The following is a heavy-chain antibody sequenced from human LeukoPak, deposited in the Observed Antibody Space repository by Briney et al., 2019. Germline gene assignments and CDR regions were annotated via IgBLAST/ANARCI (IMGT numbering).Heavy chain of an antibody. Sequence: SXQISCKGSGSIFTNYWITWVRQLPGKGLEWMGRIDPSDSYAYYSPSFQGHVTISTDKSITTAYLQWSSLKASDTAMYYCARQGLSSGWNNWFDPWGQGTLVTVSS. CDR2: IDPSDSYA. CDR3: ARQGLSSGWNNWFDP. J-gene: IGHJ5*02. D-gene: IGHD6-19*01. V-gene: IGHV5-10-1*01. CDR1: GSIFTNYW.